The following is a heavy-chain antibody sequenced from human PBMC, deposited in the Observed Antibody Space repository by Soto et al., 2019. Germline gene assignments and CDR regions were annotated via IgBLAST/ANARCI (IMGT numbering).Heavy chain of an antibody. CDR3: ARARNPYYDILTGYSRYYGMDV. D-gene: IGHD3-9*01. CDR1: GFTFSSYG. J-gene: IGHJ6*02. CDR2: IWYDGSNK. V-gene: IGHV3-33*01. Sequence: GGSLRLSCAASGFTFSSYGMHWVRQAPGKGLEWVAVIWYDGSNKYYADSVKGRFTISRDNSKNTLYLQMNSLRAEDTAVYYCARARNPYYDILTGYSRYYGMDVCGQGTTVAVSS.